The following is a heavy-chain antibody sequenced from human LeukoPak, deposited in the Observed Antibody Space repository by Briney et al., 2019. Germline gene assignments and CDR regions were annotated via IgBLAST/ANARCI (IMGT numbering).Heavy chain of an antibody. J-gene: IGHJ6*03. CDR1: GFTFNTYA. Sequence: PGGSLRLSCAASGFTFNTYAMSWVRQAPGKGLEWVAYINQDGSEKHFVDFVKGRFTISRDNAKNSLYLQVNSLRAEDTAVYYCARGNYYYYYYMDVWGKGTTVTVSS. CDR2: INQDGSEK. D-gene: IGHD1-1*01. CDR3: ARGNYYYYYYMDV. V-gene: IGHV3-7*01.